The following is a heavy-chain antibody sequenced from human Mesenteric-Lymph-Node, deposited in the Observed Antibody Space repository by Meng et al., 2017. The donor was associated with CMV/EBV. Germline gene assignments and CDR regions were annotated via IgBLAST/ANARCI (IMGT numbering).Heavy chain of an antibody. CDR2: IYPADSHT. CDR1: GYSFTSYW. Sequence: GGSLRLSCKGSGYSFTSYWIDWVRQMPGKGLEWMGIIYPADSHTKYSPSFQGQVTISADKSISTAYLQWSSLKASDTAMYYCARLAYLDGSATGDYWGQGTLVTVSS. J-gene: IGHJ4*02. CDR3: ARLAYLDGSATGDY. D-gene: IGHD3-22*01. V-gene: IGHV5-51*01.